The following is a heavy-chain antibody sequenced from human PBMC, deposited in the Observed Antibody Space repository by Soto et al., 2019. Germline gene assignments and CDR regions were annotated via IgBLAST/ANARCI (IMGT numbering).Heavy chain of an antibody. CDR1: RFTFISYE. J-gene: IGHJ6*02. CDR3: ARTYDFYGMDV. D-gene: IGHD3-3*01. CDR2: ISSSGSTI. V-gene: IGHV3-48*03. Sequence: GCSLRLSCAASRFTFISYEMNWIRQAPGKGLEWVSYISSSGSTIYYADSVKGRFTISRDNAKNSLYLQMNSLRAEDTAVYYCARTYDFYGMDVWGQGTTVTVSS.